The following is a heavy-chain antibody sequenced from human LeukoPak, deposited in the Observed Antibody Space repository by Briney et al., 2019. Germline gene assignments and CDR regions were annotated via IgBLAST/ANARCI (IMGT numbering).Heavy chain of an antibody. J-gene: IGHJ4*02. V-gene: IGHV3-23*01. CDR2: ISGGGDTT. D-gene: IGHD3-16*01. Sequence: GGSLRLSCAVSGFTFTSFAMSWVRQAPGKGLEFVSAISGGGDTTYYADSVKGRFTISRDNSKNMVFLQMNSLSVEDTALYYCAKQYVPDYWGQGTLVTVSS. CDR3: AKQYVPDY. CDR1: GFTFTSFA.